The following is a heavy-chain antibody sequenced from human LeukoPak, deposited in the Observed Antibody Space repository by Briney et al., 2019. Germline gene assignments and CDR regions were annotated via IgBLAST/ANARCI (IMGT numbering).Heavy chain of an antibody. J-gene: IGHJ4*02. CDR1: GYTFTCCY. CDR3: ASLVGAGATPGNFDN. CDR2: INPNCGGT. V-gene: IGHV1-2*02. Sequence: GASVNVSCKASGYTFTCCYMHWVRQAPGQGGEGVGWINPNCGGTNYAQKFQGRVTMTRDTSISTAYMELSRLRSDDKAVYYSASLVGAGATPGNFDNWGQGTLVTVSS. D-gene: IGHD1-26*01.